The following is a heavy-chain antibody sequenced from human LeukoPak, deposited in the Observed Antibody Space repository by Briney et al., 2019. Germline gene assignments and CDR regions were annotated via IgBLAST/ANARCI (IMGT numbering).Heavy chain of an antibody. V-gene: IGHV1-24*01. Sequence: ASVKVSCKVSGYTLTELSMHWVRQAPGKGLEWMGGFDPEDGETIYAQKFQGRVTMTEDTSTDTAYMELSSLRSEDTAVYYCATKISSGYYSPFDYWGQGTLVIVSS. CDR1: GYTLTELS. J-gene: IGHJ4*02. CDR3: ATKISSGYYSPFDY. D-gene: IGHD3-22*01. CDR2: FDPEDGET.